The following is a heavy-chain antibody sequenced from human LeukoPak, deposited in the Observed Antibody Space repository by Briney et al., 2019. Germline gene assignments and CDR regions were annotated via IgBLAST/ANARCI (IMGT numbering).Heavy chain of an antibody. CDR3: AKSNSSYGGPFDY. Sequence: PGGSLRLSCAASGFTFSSYAMHWVRQAPGKGLEWVAVISYDGSNKYYADSVKGRFTISRDNSKNTLYLQMNSLRAEDTAVYYCAKSNSSYGGPFDYWGQGTLVTVSS. D-gene: IGHD4-23*01. CDR1: GFTFSSYA. J-gene: IGHJ4*02. V-gene: IGHV3-30-3*02. CDR2: ISYDGSNK.